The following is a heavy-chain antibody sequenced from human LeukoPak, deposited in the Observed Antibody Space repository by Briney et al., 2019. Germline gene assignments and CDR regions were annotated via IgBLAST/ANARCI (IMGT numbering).Heavy chain of an antibody. V-gene: IGHV6-1*01. Sequence: SQTLSLTCAISGDSVSNKGSAWNWLRQSPSGGLEWLGRTYYTSRWYTDYAVSVMSRIAISPDTSKNQFSLQLNSVTPEDTAMYYCARFVTTTTPGWSLSWFDSWGRGTLVTVSS. J-gene: IGHJ5*01. CDR2: TYYTSRWYT. D-gene: IGHD1-1*01. CDR1: GDSVSNKGSA. CDR3: ARFVTTTTPGWSLSWFDS.